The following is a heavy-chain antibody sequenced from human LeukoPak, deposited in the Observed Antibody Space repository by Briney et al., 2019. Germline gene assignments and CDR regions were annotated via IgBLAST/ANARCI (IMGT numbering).Heavy chain of an antibody. J-gene: IGHJ4*02. D-gene: IGHD3-10*01. CDR2: IYYSGST. CDR1: GGSISSSSYY. CDR3: ARDPIYYGSGSQDFNY. Sequence: SETLSLTCTVSGGSISSSSYYWGWIRQPPGKGLEWIGSIYYSGSTYYNPSLKSQVTISVDTSKNQFSLKLSSLTAADTAVYYCARDPIYYGSGSQDFNYWGQGTLVTVSS. V-gene: IGHV4-39*07.